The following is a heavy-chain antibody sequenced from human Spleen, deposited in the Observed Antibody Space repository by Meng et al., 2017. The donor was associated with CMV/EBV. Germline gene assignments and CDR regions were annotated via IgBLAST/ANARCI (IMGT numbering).Heavy chain of an antibody. D-gene: IGHD6-13*01. Sequence: GGSLRLSCAASEFTFSSYWMHWVRQAPGKGLEWVSGISGSGRSTYYADSVKGRFTISRDNSRSTLYLQMNSLRAEDTAIYYCAKFAVAATGTDFLGSWGQGTLVTVSS. V-gene: IGHV3-23*01. CDR2: ISGSGRST. J-gene: IGHJ4*02. CDR1: EFTFSSYW. CDR3: AKFAVAATGTDFLGS.